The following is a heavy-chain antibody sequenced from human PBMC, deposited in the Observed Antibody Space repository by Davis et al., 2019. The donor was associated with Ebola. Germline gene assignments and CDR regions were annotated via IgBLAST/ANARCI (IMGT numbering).Heavy chain of an antibody. D-gene: IGHD2-2*01. Sequence: GGSLRLSCAASGFTFSDYYMTWIRQAPGKGLEWISHISKSGSTISYADSVKGRFTISRDNAKKSLYLQMNSLRAEDTAVYYCARDTNSYRFDPWGQGILVTVSS. CDR3: ARDTNSYRFDP. V-gene: IGHV3-11*01. CDR2: ISKSGSTI. CDR1: GFTFSDYY. J-gene: IGHJ5*02.